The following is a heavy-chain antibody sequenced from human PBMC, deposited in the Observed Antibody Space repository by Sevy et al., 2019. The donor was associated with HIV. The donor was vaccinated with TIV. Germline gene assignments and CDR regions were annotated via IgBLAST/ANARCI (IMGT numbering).Heavy chain of an antibody. CDR3: AKDIVLMVYAIYYYYYGMDV. Sequence: GGSLRLSCAASGFTFSSYGMHWVRQAPGKGLEWVAVISYDGSNKYYADSVKGRFTISRDNSKNTLYLPMNSLRAEDTAVYYCAKDIVLMVYAIYYYYYGMDVWGQGTTVTVSS. D-gene: IGHD2-8*01. CDR1: GFTFSSYG. J-gene: IGHJ6*02. CDR2: ISYDGSNK. V-gene: IGHV3-30*18.